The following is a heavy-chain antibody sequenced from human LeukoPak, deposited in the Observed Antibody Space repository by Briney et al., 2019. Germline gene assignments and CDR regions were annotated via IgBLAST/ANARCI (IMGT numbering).Heavy chain of an antibody. J-gene: IGHJ6*03. CDR1: GFIFSSDS. CDR2: INSDGSIT. Sequence: GGSLRLSCATSGFIFSSDSMIWVRQAPGKGLVWVSRINSDGSITNYADSVKGRFTISRDNSKNTLYLQMNSLRAEDTAVYYCAKVDGTYAYYYYYMDVWGKGTTVTVSS. D-gene: IGHD5-24*01. CDR3: AKVDGTYAYYYYYMDV. V-gene: IGHV3-74*01.